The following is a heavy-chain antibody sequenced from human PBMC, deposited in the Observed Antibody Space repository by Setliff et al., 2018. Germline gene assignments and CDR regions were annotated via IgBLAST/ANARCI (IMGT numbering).Heavy chain of an antibody. CDR1: VGSFSGHY. Sequence: ETLSLTCAVYVGSFSGHYWSWVRQAPGKGLEWVSMISGSAQTTYYADSVKGRFTISRDNSKNTLYLQMNSLRAEDTAVYYCARESRMVRGVITPSDYWGQGTLVTVSS. CDR3: ARESRMVRGVITPSDY. V-gene: IGHV3-23*01. CDR2: ISGSAQTT. J-gene: IGHJ4*02. D-gene: IGHD3-10*01.